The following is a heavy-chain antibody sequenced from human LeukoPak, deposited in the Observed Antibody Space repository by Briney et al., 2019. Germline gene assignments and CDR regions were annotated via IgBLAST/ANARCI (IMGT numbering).Heavy chain of an antibody. CDR2: ISSSGSTI. D-gene: IGHD3-10*02. Sequence: GGSLRLSCAASGFTFSSYWMHWVRQAPGKGLEWVSYISSSGSTIYYADSVKGRFTISRDNAKNSLYLQMNSLRAEDTAVYYCAELGVTMIGGVWGKGTTVTISS. CDR3: AELGVTMIGGV. J-gene: IGHJ6*04. CDR1: GFTFSSYW. V-gene: IGHV3-48*04.